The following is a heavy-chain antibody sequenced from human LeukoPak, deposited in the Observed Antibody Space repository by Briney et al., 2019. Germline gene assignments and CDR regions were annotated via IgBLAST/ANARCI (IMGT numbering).Heavy chain of an antibody. J-gene: IGHJ6*02. CDR3: TKDMEWGMDV. CDR1: GFTFDRHT. Sequence: GGSLRLSCAASGFTFDRHTMHWVRQPPGKGPEWVSLIGWDGTNIDYADSVKGRFTFSRDNSKNFVYLQMHSLRTEDTALYYCTKDMEWGMDVWGQGTTVIVSS. D-gene: IGHD3-3*01. V-gene: IGHV3-43*01. CDR2: IGWDGTNI.